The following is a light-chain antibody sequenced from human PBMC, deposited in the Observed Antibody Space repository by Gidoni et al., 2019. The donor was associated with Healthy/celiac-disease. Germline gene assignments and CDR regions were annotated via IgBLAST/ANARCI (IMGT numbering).Light chain of an antibody. CDR3: AAWDDSLNGLVV. CDR1: SSNIGSNT. J-gene: IGLJ2*01. CDR2: SNN. V-gene: IGLV1-44*01. Sequence: QSVLTQPPSASGTPGQRVTISCSGSSSNIGSNTVNWYQKLPGTAPKLLIYSNNQRPSGVPDRCSGSKSGTSASLAISGLQSEDEADYYCAAWDDSLNGLVVFGGGTKLTVL.